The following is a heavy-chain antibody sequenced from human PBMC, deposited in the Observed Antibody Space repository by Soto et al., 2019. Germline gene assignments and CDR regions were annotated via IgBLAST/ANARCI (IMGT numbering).Heavy chain of an antibody. CDR1: GASIGTGSYL. Sequence: SETLSLTCTVSGASIGTGSYLYVWIRQPPGKGLEWVGSGHYSGTTYYNPSLKSRVTVSVDTSKNQLSLTLRSATAADTAVYYCATHRDCGSGSCDFDYWGQGMLVTVSS. J-gene: IGHJ4*02. CDR3: ATHRDCGSGSCDFDY. V-gene: IGHV4-39*01. D-gene: IGHD2-15*01. CDR2: GHYSGTT.